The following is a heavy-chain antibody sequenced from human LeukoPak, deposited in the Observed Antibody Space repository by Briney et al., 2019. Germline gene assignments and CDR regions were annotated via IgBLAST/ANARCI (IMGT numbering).Heavy chain of an antibody. CDR3: AHHSSGYYYGGGH. D-gene: IGHD3-22*01. V-gene: IGHV3-23*01. CDR1: GFTFSSFA. CDR2: ITGSGGST. Sequence: GGSLRLSCAASGFTFSSFAMSWVRQAPGKGLEWVSVITGSGGSTYYADSVKGRFTISRDNSKNTLYLQMNSLRVEDTAVYYCAHHSSGYYYGGGHWGQGTLVTVSS. J-gene: IGHJ4*02.